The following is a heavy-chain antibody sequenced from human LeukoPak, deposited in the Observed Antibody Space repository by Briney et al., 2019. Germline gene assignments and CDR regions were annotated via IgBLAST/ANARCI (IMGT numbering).Heavy chain of an antibody. CDR3: ARAVRYIVVVPAAAGPSYYFDY. Sequence: ASVKVSCKASGYTFTSYDINWVRQATGQGLEWMGWMNPNSGNTGYAQKFQGRVTMTRNTSISTAYVELSSLRSEDTAVYYCARAVRYIVVVPAAAGPSYYFDYWGQGTLVTVSS. CDR2: MNPNSGNT. CDR1: GYTFTSYD. V-gene: IGHV1-8*01. D-gene: IGHD2-2*01. J-gene: IGHJ4*02.